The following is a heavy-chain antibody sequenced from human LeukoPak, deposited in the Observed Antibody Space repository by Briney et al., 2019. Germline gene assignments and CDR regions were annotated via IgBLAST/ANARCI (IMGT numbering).Heavy chain of an antibody. CDR3: ARGGGDYYMDV. CDR1: GVAISRGGCA. V-gene: IGHV4-30-2*01. J-gene: IGHJ6*03. D-gene: IGHD4-17*01. Sequence: SETLSLTCAVSGVAISRGGCAWNWIRQPPGKGLEWIADIYHSGTTNYNPSLKSRVTISVDTSKNQFSLKLNSVTAADTAVYYCARGGGDYYMDVWDKGTTVTVSS. CDR2: IYHSGTT.